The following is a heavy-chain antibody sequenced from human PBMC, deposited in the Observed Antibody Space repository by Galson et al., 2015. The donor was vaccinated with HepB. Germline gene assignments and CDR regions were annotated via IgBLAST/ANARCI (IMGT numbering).Heavy chain of an antibody. CDR2: INAGNGNT. Sequence: SVKVSCKAPGYTFTSYAMHWVRQAPGQRLEWMGWINAGNGNTKYSQKFQGRVTITRDTSASTAYMELSSLRSEDTAVYYCARGCGGDCYGDAFDIWGQGTMVTVSS. V-gene: IGHV1-3*01. CDR3: ARGCGGDCYGDAFDI. CDR1: GYTFTSYA. J-gene: IGHJ3*02. D-gene: IGHD2-21*01.